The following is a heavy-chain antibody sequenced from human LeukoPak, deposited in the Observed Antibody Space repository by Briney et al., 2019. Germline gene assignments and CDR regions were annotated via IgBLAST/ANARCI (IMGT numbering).Heavy chain of an antibody. CDR2: IYSGGST. D-gene: IGHD5-18*01. J-gene: IGHJ4*02. Sequence: GGSLRLSCAASGFTVSSNYMSWVRQAPGKGLEWVSVIYSGGSTYYADSVKGRFTISGDNSKNTLYLQMNSLRAEDTAVYYCARVIQLWLMLGYWGQGTLVTVSS. V-gene: IGHV3-53*01. CDR3: ARVIQLWLMLGY. CDR1: GFTVSSNY.